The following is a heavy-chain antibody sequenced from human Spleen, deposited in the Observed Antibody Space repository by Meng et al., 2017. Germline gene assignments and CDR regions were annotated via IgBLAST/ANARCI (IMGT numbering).Heavy chain of an antibody. J-gene: IGHJ6*02. D-gene: IGHD1-26*01. Sequence: GESLKISCAASGFTFDDFGMSWVRQAPGKGLEWVSGLNWNGGSTGYADSVKGRFTISRDNAKNSLYLQMNSLRAEDTALYYCARGLPALIVGPTYYGLDVWGQGTTVTVSS. CDR1: GFTFDDFG. V-gene: IGHV3-20*04. CDR2: LNWNGGST. CDR3: ARGLPALIVGPTYYGLDV.